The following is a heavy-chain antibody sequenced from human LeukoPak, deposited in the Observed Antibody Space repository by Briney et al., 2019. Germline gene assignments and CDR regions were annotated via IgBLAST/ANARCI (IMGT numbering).Heavy chain of an antibody. V-gene: IGHV3-74*01. D-gene: IGHD1-26*01. Sequence: GGSLRLSCAASGFTFSSYWMHWVRQAPGKGLVWVSRINSDGSSTSYADSVKGRFTISRDNAKNTLYLQMNSLRAEDTAVYYCASAPFYYGSSYYYGMDVWGQGTTVTVSS. CDR3: ASAPFYYGSSYYYGMDV. CDR2: INSDGSST. CDR1: GFTFSSYW. J-gene: IGHJ6*02.